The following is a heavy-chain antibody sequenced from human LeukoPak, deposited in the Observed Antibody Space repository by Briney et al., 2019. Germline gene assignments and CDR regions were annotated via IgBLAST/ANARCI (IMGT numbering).Heavy chain of an antibody. Sequence: GESLKISCKGSGHSFTSYWIGWVRQMPGKGLEWMGIIYPGDSDTRYSPSFQGQVTISADKSISTAYLQWSSLKASDTAMYYCARHLLVPAAIGLFDYWGQGTLVTVSS. J-gene: IGHJ4*02. CDR3: ARHLLVPAAIGLFDY. CDR1: GHSFTSYW. D-gene: IGHD2-2*01. CDR2: IYPGDSDT. V-gene: IGHV5-51*01.